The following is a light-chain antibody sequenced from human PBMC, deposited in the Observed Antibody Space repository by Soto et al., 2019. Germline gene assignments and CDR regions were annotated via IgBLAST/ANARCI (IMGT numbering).Light chain of an antibody. Sequence: EIVMTQSPATLSVSPGERATLSCRASQSLSSNLAWYQQKPGQAPRLLIYGASTRATGIPARFSGSGSGTQSTLTISSLQSEDFAVYYCHQYNDWPWTLGQGTKVEIK. V-gene: IGKV3-15*01. CDR2: GAS. CDR1: QSLSSN. CDR3: HQYNDWPWT. J-gene: IGKJ1*01.